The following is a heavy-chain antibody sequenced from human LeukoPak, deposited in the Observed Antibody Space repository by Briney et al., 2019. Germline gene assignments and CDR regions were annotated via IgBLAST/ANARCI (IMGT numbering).Heavy chain of an antibody. CDR1: GFTFSSYS. CDR3: ARGAYSHAVDY. D-gene: IGHD5-18*01. CDR2: ISNSNYI. Sequence: GGSLRLSCAASGFTFSSYSMNWVRQAPGKGLEWVSSISNSNYIYYADSVKGRFTISRDNARNSLFLQMHSLRAEDTAVYYCARGAYSHAVDYWGQGTLVTVSS. J-gene: IGHJ4*02. V-gene: IGHV3-21*01.